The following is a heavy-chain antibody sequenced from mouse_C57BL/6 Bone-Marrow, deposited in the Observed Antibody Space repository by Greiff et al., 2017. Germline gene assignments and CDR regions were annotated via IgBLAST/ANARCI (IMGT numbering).Heavy chain of an antibody. CDR3: ARGYDYDFAMDY. D-gene: IGHD2-4*01. CDR2: ITRTGGTT. J-gene: IGHJ4*01. V-gene: IGHV1-39*01. CDR1: GYSFTDYN. Sequence: VQLQQSGPELVKPGASVKISCTASGYSFTDYNMNWVRQTHGKSLEWIGVITRTGGTTSYHQKFKGQATLTVDKSTSTAYMQLNSLTSEDSAVYYCARGYDYDFAMDYWGQGTSVTVSS.